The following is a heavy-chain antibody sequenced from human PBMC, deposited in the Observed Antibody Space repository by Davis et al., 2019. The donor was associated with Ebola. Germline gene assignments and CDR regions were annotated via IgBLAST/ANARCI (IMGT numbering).Heavy chain of an antibody. Sequence: GESLKISCAASGFTFSTQWMHWVRQAPGKGLVWVARIKSDGSITHYADSVKGRFTISRDNAKNTLYLQMNTLRAEDTAVYYCARDLGMGRRVDAFDIWGQGTMVTVSS. CDR1: GFTFSTQW. CDR3: ARDLGMGRRVDAFDI. J-gene: IGHJ3*02. CDR2: IKSDGSIT. V-gene: IGHV3-74*01. D-gene: IGHD7-27*01.